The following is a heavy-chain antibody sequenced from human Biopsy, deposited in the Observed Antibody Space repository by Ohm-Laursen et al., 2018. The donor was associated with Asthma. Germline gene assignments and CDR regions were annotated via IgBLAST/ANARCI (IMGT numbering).Heavy chain of an antibody. CDR1: GYSLTDLS. V-gene: IGHV1-24*01. CDR2: HDHEEGGT. CDR3: ASDFPKDYVRYNFQF. Sequence: ASVKVSCKVSGYSLTDLSMHWVRQAPGQGLEWMGGHDHEEGGTENARRFQGRVTMTEDTSTDTAYMELSSLSSDDTAVYYCASDFPKDYVRYNFQFWGQGTLVTVSS. J-gene: IGHJ4*02. D-gene: IGHD4-17*01.